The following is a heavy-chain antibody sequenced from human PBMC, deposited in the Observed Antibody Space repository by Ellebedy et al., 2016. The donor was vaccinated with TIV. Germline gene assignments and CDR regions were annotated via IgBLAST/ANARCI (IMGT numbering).Heavy chain of an antibody. J-gene: IGHJ4*02. D-gene: IGHD3-10*01. Sequence: MPSETLSLTCAVYGGSFSGYYWNWIRQPPGKGLEWIGEIIQSGTMNYSPSLKSRVTISVDKSKNQFSLKLSSVTAADTAVYFCARGIYGSGSVDYWGQGTLVTVSS. V-gene: IGHV4-34*01. CDR2: IIQSGTM. CDR1: GGSFSGYY. CDR3: ARGIYGSGSVDY.